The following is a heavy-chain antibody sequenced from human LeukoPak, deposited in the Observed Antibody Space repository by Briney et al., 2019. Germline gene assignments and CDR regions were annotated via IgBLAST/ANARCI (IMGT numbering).Heavy chain of an antibody. CDR1: GCTFTSYD. Sequence: ASVKVSCKASGCTFTSYDINWVRQATGPGLEWMGWMNPNSGNTGYAQKFQGRVTMTRNTSISTAYMELSSLRSEDTAVYYCASGYSYLYYFDYWGQGTLVTVSS. CDR2: MNPNSGNT. V-gene: IGHV1-8*01. D-gene: IGHD5-18*01. CDR3: ASGYSYLYYFDY. J-gene: IGHJ4*02.